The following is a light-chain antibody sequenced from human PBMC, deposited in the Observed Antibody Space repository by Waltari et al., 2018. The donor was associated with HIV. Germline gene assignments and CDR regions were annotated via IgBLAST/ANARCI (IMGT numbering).Light chain of an antibody. CDR3: AAWDDGLSGVV. CDR2: RNH. V-gene: IGLV1-47*01. J-gene: IGLJ2*01. CDR1: SANIGINY. Sequence: QSVLTQPPSASGTPGQRVTISCSGSSANIGINYVSWYQQLPGTAPKRLIYRNHQRPSGGPDRCSGSKSGTSASLAVSGRRSDDEADYYCAAWDDGLSGVVFGGGTKLTVL.